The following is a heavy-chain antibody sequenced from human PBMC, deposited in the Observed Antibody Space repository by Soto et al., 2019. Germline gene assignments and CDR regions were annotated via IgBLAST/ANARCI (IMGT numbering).Heavy chain of an antibody. CDR3: ARDRRGLQSKTFDY. CDR1: GFTFSSYS. Sequence: PGGSLRLSCAASGFTFSSYSMNWVRQAPGKGLEWVSYISSSSSTIYYADSVKGRFTISRDNAKNSLYLQMNSLRGEDTAVYYCARDRRGLQSKTFDYWGQGTLVTVSS. CDR2: ISSSSSTI. V-gene: IGHV3-48*01. J-gene: IGHJ4*02. D-gene: IGHD5-12*01.